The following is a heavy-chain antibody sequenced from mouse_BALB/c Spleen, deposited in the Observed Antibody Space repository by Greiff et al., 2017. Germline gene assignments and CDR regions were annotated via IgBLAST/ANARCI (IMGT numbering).Heavy chain of an antibody. Sequence: VQLKESGGGLVQPGGSLKLSCAASGFTFSSYGMSWVRQTPDKRLELVATINSNGGSTYYPDSVKGRFTISRDNAKNTLYLQMSSLKSEDTAMYYCARDDGYYVNYAMDYWGQGTSVTVSS. CDR2: INSNGGST. CDR1: GFTFSSYG. CDR3: ARDDGYYVNYAMDY. V-gene: IGHV5-6-3*01. D-gene: IGHD2-3*01. J-gene: IGHJ4*01.